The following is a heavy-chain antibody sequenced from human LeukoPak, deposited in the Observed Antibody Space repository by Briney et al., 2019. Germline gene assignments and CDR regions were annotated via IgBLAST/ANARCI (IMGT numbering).Heavy chain of an antibody. CDR3: ATPAANDEYSSFPGWFDP. D-gene: IGHD6-6*01. V-gene: IGHV4-30-2*01. CDR2: IYHSGST. Sequence: SETLSLTCTVSGGSISSGGYYWSWIRQPPGKGLEWIGYIYHSGSTYYNPSLKSRVTISVDRSKNQFSLKLSSVTAADTAVYYCATPAANDEYSSFPGWFDPWGQGTLVTVSS. J-gene: IGHJ5*02. CDR1: GGSISSGGYY.